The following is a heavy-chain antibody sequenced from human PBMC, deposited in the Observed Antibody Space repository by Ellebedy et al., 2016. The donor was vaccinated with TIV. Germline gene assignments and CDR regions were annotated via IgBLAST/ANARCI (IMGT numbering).Heavy chain of an antibody. Sequence: GESLKISCKGSGYSFTSYWISWVRQMPGKGLEWMGRIDPSDSYTNYSPSFQGHVTISADKSISTAYLQWSSLKASDTAMYYCASQGDYYGSGSYYNGDWFDPWGQGTLVTVSS. J-gene: IGHJ5*02. CDR2: IDPSDSYT. V-gene: IGHV5-10-1*01. CDR3: ASQGDYYGSGSYYNGDWFDP. CDR1: GYSFTSYW. D-gene: IGHD3-10*01.